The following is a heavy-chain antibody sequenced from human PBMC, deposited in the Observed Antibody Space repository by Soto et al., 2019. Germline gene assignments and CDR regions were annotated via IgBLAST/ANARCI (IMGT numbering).Heavy chain of an antibody. CDR1: GGTFSSYA. D-gene: IGHD3-22*01. V-gene: IGHV1-69*13. CDR2: IIPIFGTA. Sequence: SVKVSCKASGGTFSSYAISWVRQAPGQGLEWMGGIIPIFGTANYAQKFQGRVTITADESTSTAYMELSSLRSEDTAVYYCARVSDSRAYRFDYWGQGPLVTVSS. CDR3: ARVSDSRAYRFDY. J-gene: IGHJ4*02.